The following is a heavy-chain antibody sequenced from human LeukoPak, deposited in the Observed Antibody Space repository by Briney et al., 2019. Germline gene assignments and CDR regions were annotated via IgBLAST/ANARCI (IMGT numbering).Heavy chain of an antibody. CDR1: GFTFSSYA. V-gene: IGHV3-30-3*01. Sequence: GGSLRLSCAASGFTFSSYAMHWVRQAPGKGLEWVAVISYDGSNKYYADSVKGRFTISRDNSKNTLYLQVNSLRAEDTAVYYCARGFRGLSSSFATWGQGTLVTVSS. CDR3: ARGFRGLSSSFAT. D-gene: IGHD6-13*01. CDR2: ISYDGSNK. J-gene: IGHJ5*02.